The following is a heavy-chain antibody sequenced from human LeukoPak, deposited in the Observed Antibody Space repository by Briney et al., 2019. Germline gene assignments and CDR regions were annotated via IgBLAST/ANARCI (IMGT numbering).Heavy chain of an antibody. V-gene: IGHV1-2*02. CDR1: GYTFTGYY. CDR3: ARGYCSGGSCYFIFDY. Sequence: ASVKVSCKASGYTFTGYYMHWVRQAPGQGLEWMGWINPNSGGTNYAQKFQGRVTMTRDTSISTAYMELSRLRSDDTAVYYCARGYCSGGSCYFIFDYWAREPWSPSPQ. D-gene: IGHD2-15*01. J-gene: IGHJ4*02. CDR2: INPNSGGT.